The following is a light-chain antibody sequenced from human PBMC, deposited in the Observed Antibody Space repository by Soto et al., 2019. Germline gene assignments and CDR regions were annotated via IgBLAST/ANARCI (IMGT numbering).Light chain of an antibody. J-gene: IGKJ5*01. CDR2: AGS. CDR1: QDISNY. V-gene: IGKV1-9*01. Sequence: DIPLTQSPSFLSGSVGDRVTITCRASQDISNYLVWYQQKPGKAPKVLIYAGSTLQSGVPSKFSGSGSGTEFSPTISSLQPEDFATYYCQQLRSTPITFGQGTRLEI. CDR3: QQLRSTPIT.